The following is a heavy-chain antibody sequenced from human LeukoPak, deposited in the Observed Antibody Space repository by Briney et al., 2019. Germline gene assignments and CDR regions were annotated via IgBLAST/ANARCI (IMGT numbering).Heavy chain of an antibody. V-gene: IGHV3-48*03. J-gene: IGHJ3*02. CDR2: ISSSGSTM. D-gene: IGHD4/OR15-4a*01. Sequence: GGSLRLSCAASGFIFSSYEINWVRQGPGQGLEWVSYISSSGSTMDYADSVKGRFTISRDNAKNSLYLQMNSLRAEDTALYYCARDRGSTMVRSFDIGGQATVVTVSS. CDR3: ARDRGSTMVRSFDI. CDR1: GFIFSSYE.